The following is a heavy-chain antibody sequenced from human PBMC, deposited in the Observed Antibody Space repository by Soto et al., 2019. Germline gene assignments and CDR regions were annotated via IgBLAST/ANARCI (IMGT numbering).Heavy chain of an antibody. Sequence: SETLSLTCTVSGGSISSYYWSWIRQPPGKGLEWIGYISYSGTTNYNPSLKSRVTISVDTSKNQFSLKLSSVTAADTAVYYCARLGRFFQNNDYGDYFAPYDYWGQGTLVTVSS. CDR2: ISYSGTT. D-gene: IGHD4-17*01. J-gene: IGHJ4*02. CDR3: ARLGRFFQNNDYGDYFAPYDY. V-gene: IGHV4-59*01. CDR1: GGSISSYY.